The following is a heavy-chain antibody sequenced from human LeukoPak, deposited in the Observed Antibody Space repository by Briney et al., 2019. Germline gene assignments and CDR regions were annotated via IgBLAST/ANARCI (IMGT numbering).Heavy chain of an antibody. CDR1: GYTFTGYY. J-gene: IGHJ4*02. CDR3: ARGVIAVAGPFFDY. Sequence: ASVKVSCKASGYTFTGYYMHWVRQAPGQGLEWMGWINPNSGGTNYAQKFQGWVTMTRDTSISTAYMELSRLRSDDTAVYYCARGVIAVAGPFFDYWGQGTLVTVSS. D-gene: IGHD6-19*01. V-gene: IGHV1-2*04. CDR2: INPNSGGT.